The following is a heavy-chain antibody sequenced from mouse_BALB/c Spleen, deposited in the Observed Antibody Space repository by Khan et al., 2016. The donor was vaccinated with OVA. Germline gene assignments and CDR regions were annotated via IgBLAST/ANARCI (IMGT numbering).Heavy chain of an antibody. D-gene: IGHD4-1*01. CDR1: GYTFTNYV. J-gene: IGHJ3*01. V-gene: IGHV1S136*01. Sequence: VQLQQPGPDLVKPGASVKMSCKASGYTFTNYVMHWVKQKPGQGLEWIGYINPYNDGIRFNEKFKGKATLTSDKSSSTAYMELSSLTSEYSAVYSWAREASNWVFSCAYWGQGTLVTVSA. CDR3: AREASNWVFSCAY. CDR2: INPYNDGI.